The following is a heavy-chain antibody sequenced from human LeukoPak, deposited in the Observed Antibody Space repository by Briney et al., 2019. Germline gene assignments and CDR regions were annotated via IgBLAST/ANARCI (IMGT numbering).Heavy chain of an antibody. J-gene: IGHJ4*02. CDR2: IYYTGRT. D-gene: IGHD6-19*01. V-gene: IGHV4-39*07. CDR1: GGSISSSSYY. Sequence: SETLSLTCTVSGGSISSSSYYWGWIRQPPGKGLEWIGSIYYTGRTYYNPSLKSRVTISVDTSETQFSLNLSSVTAADTAVYYCARLRVTGTRYFDYWGQGTLVTVSS. CDR3: ARLRVTGTRYFDY.